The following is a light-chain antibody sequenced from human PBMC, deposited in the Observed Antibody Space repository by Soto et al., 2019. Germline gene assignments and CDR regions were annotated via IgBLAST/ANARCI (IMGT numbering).Light chain of an antibody. CDR1: QTISSL. Sequence: DIQMTQSPSTLPASVGDRVTITCRASQTISSLLAWYQQKPGKAPDLLIYDASRLAGGVRSRFSGSESGTECTLTISCLQSEDFATYYCQQYYSYPRTFGQGTKVDIK. V-gene: IGKV1-5*01. CDR2: DAS. CDR3: QQYYSYPRT. J-gene: IGKJ1*01.